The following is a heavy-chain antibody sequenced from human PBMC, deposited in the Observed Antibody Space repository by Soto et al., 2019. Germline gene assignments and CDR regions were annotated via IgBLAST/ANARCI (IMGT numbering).Heavy chain of an antibody. CDR3: AKVSDHYYYYNGMDV. CDR1: GFTFSSYA. Sequence: GGSLRLSCAASGFTFSSYAMSWVRQAPGKGLEWVSAISGSGGSTYYADSVKGRFTISRDNSKNTLYLQMNILRAEDTAVYYCAKVSDHYYYYNGMDVWGKGTTVTVSS. V-gene: IGHV3-23*01. CDR2: ISGSGGST. J-gene: IGHJ6*04.